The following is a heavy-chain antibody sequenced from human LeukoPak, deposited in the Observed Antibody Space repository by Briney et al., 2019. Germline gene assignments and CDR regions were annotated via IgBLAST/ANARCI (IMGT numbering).Heavy chain of an antibody. J-gene: IGHJ6*04. D-gene: IGHD2-2*01. CDR1: GGTFSSYA. CDR3: ARGPTECSSTSCYEKSGGYYYYYGMDV. CDR2: IIPIFGTA. V-gene: IGHV1-69*01. Sequence: SVKVSCKASGGTFSSYAISWVRQAPGQGLEWMGGIIPIFGTANYAQKFQGRVTITADDSTSTAYMELSSLRSEDTAVYYCARGPTECSSTSCYEKSGGYYYYYGMDVWGKGTTVTVSS.